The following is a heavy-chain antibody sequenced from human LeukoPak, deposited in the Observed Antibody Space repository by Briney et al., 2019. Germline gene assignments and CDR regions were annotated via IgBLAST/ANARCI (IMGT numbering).Heavy chain of an antibody. CDR2: INPNSGGT. CDR1: GYTFTGYY. D-gene: IGHD2-15*01. Sequence: GASVKVSCKASGYTFTGYYMHWVRQAPGQGLEWMGWINPNSGGTNYAQKFQGRVTMTRDTSITTAYMELSRLRSDDTAVYYCARESPYCSGGSCYSSSDYGMDVWGQGTTVTVSS. CDR3: ARESPYCSGGSCYSSSDYGMDV. J-gene: IGHJ6*02. V-gene: IGHV1-2*02.